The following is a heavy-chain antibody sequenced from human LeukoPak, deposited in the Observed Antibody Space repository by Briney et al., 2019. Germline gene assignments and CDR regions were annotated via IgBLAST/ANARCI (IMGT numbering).Heavy chain of an antibody. CDR3: ASKDYYGSGSYWVYFDY. CDR2: INPNSGGT. J-gene: IGHJ4*02. V-gene: IGHV1-2*02. D-gene: IGHD3-10*01. Sequence: GASVKVSCKASGYTFTGYYMHRVRQAPGQGLEWMGWINPNSGGTNYAQKFQGRVTMTRDTSISTAYMELSRLRSEDTAVYYCASKDYYGSGSYWVYFDYWGQGTLVTVSS. CDR1: GYTFTGYY.